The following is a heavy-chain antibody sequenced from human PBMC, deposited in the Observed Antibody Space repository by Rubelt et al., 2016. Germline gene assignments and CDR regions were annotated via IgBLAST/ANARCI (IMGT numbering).Heavy chain of an antibody. CDR2: IGTAGDT. V-gene: IGHV3-13*04. D-gene: IGHD3-16*02. J-gene: IGHJ5*02. Sequence: GESGGGLVKPGGSLRLSCAASGFTFSSYDMHWVRQATGKGLEWVSAIGTAGDTYYPGSVKGRFTISRDNSKNTLYLQMNSLLAEDTAVYYCARERSTYDYVWGSYRWYWFDPWGQGTLVTVSS. CDR3: ARERSTYDYVWGSYRWYWFDP. CDR1: GFTFSSYD.